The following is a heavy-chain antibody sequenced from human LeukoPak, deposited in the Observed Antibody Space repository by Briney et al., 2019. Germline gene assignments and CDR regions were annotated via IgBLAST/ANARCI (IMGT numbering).Heavy chain of an antibody. J-gene: IGHJ5*02. CDR1: GYTFTSYG. CDR2: ISAYNGNT. Sequence: ASVKVSCKASGYTFTSYGISWVRQAPGQGLEWMGWISAYNGNTNYAQKLQGRVTMTTDTSTSTAYMELRSLRSDDTAVYYCARETSGATTLYWFDPWGQGTLVTVSS. D-gene: IGHD1-26*01. CDR3: ARETSGATTLYWFDP. V-gene: IGHV1-18*01.